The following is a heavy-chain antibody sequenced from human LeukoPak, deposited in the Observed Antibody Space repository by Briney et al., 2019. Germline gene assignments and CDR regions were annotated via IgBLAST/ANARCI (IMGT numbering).Heavy chain of an antibody. J-gene: IGHJ3*02. CDR3: AREDSSSWGVGAFDI. CDR1: GYSISSGYY. V-gene: IGHV4-38-2*02. Sequence: SETLSLTCTVSGYSISSGYYWGWIRQPPGKGLEWIGSIYHSGSTYYNPSLKSRVTISVDTSKNQFSLKLSSVTAADTAVYYCAREDSSSWGVGAFDIWGQGTMVTVSS. CDR2: IYHSGST. D-gene: IGHD6-13*01.